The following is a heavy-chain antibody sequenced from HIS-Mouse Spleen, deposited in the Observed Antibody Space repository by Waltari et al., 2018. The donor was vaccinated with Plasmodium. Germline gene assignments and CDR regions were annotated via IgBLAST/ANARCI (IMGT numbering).Heavy chain of an antibody. Sequence: QVQLQQWGAGLLKPSETLSPTCAVYGGCLSGYYWSWIRRPPGKGLECVGEINHSGSTNYNPSLKSRVTISVDTSKNQFSLKLSSVTAADTAVYYCARGQLGIDAFDIWGQGTMVTVSS. CDR3: ARGQLGIDAFDI. CDR2: INHSGST. CDR1: GGCLSGYY. V-gene: IGHV4-34*01. J-gene: IGHJ3*02. D-gene: IGHD7-27*01.